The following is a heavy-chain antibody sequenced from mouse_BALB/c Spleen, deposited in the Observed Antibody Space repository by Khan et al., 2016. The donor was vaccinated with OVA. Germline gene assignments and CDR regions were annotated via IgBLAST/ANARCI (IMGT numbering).Heavy chain of an antibody. J-gene: IGHJ3*01. V-gene: IGHV14-3*02. Sequence: VQLQQSGAELVKPRASVKLPCTAPGFNIKDTYMHWVKQRPDQGLEWIGRIDPANGITKYDPKFQDKATITADPSSNTAYLQLSSLTSEDTAVDNCARYYWDVFAYWGQGTMVTVSA. D-gene: IGHD4-1*01. CDR3: ARYYWDVFAY. CDR2: IDPANGIT. CDR1: GFNIKDTY.